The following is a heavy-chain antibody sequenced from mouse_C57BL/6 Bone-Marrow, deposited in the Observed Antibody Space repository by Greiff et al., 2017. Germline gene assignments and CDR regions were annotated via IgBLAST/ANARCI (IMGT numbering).Heavy chain of an antibody. J-gene: IGHJ2*01. Sequence: VKLMESGAELMKPGASVKLSCKATGYTFTGYWIEWVKQRPGHGLEWIGEIFPGSGSTNYNEKFKGKATFTVDTSSNTAYMQLRSLTTEDSAIYYGASGGYDYEAPLFDYWGQGTTRTVSS. V-gene: IGHV1-9*01. D-gene: IGHD2-4*01. CDR2: IFPGSGST. CDR3: ASGGYDYEAPLFDY. CDR1: GYTFTGYW.